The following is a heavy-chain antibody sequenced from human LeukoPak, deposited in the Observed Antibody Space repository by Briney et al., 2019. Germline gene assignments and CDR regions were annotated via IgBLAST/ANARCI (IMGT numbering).Heavy chain of an antibody. CDR2: IGGTDGTT. CDR1: GFTFRNYV. V-gene: IGHV3-23*01. CDR3: TKRIDGAGSYYIDF. J-gene: IGHJ4*02. Sequence: AGGSRRLSCAASGFTFRNYVMNWVRQAPGKGLEWVSAIGGTDGTTFYAAFVKGRFTISRDNSRNTLYLQMNSLRAEDTAVYYCTKRIDGAGSYYIDFWGQGTVVIVSS. D-gene: IGHD3-10*01.